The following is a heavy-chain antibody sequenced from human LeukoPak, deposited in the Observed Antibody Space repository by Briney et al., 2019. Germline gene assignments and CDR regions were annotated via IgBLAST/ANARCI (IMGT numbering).Heavy chain of an antibody. Sequence: PSETLSLTCTVSGPSISSGSYYWSCIRQPAGKGLEWIGRIYTRGSTHYNPSLTSQLTISVNTSKHQFSLQRSSVTAADTAVYYCANTMVGGVISRTYFDYWGQGTLVTVSS. V-gene: IGHV4-61*02. J-gene: IGHJ4*02. CDR2: IYTRGST. CDR1: GPSISSGSYY. CDR3: ANTMVGGVISRTYFDY. D-gene: IGHD3-10*01.